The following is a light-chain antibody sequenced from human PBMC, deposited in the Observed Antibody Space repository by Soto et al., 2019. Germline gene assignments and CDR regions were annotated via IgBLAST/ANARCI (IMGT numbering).Light chain of an antibody. CDR3: QQYNSYTLT. V-gene: IGKV1-5*03. Sequence: DIQMTQSPSTLSASVGDRVTITCRASQSISSWLAWYQQKPGKAPKLLIYKASSLESGVPSSFSGSESGTEFPLTISSLQPDDFATYYCQQYNSYTLTFGGGTKVEIK. J-gene: IGKJ4*01. CDR1: QSISSW. CDR2: KAS.